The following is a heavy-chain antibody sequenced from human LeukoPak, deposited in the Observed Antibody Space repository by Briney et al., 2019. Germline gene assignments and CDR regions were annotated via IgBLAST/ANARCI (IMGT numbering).Heavy chain of an antibody. J-gene: IGHJ6*03. V-gene: IGHV3-30*02. CDR3: AKKGGAMVNYYYMDV. CDR2: IRYDGSNK. D-gene: IGHD5-18*01. Sequence: GGSLRLSCAASGFTFSSYGMHWVRQAPGKGLEWVAFIRYDGSNKYYADSVKGRFTISRDNSKNTLYLQMNSLRAEDTAVYYCAKKGGAMVNYYYMDVWGKGTTVTISS. CDR1: GFTFSSYG.